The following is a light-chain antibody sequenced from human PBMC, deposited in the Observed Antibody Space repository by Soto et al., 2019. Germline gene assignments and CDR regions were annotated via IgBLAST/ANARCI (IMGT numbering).Light chain of an antibody. J-gene: IGLJ1*01. CDR2: EVS. CDR1: SSDVGGYTY. V-gene: IGLV2-14*01. Sequence: QSALTQPASVSGSPGQSITISCTGTSSDVGGYTYVSWYQQHPGKAPKLMIYEVSNRPSGVSNRFSGSKSGNTASLTISGRQAEDEAEYYCSSYTSSSTLVFGTGTKLTVL. CDR3: SSYTSSSTLV.